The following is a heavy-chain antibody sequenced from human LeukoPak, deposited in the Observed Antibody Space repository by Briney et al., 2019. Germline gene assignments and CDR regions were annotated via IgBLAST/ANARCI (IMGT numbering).Heavy chain of an antibody. CDR3: ARHPTTFFWFDP. V-gene: IGHV4-38-2*02. CDR1: GYSISSGYY. CDR2: IYHSGST. J-gene: IGHJ5*02. D-gene: IGHD2/OR15-2a*01. Sequence: KPSETLSLTCTVSGYSISSGYYWGWIRQPPGKGLEWIGSIYHSGSTYYNPSLKSRVTISVDTSKNQFSLKLSSVTAADTAVYYCARHPTTFFWFDPWGQGTLVTVSS.